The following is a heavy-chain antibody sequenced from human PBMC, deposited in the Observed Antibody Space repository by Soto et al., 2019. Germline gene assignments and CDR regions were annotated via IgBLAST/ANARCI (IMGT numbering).Heavy chain of an antibody. J-gene: IGHJ4*02. CDR2: IYYSGST. CDR3: ARRLGIAGAQYDY. V-gene: IGHV4-31*03. D-gene: IGHD6-13*01. Sequence: QVQLQESGPGLVKPSQTLSLTCTVSGGSISSGGYYWRCIRQHPGKGLEWIGYIYYSGSTYYNPSIKSRVTISEDTSKNQCSLKLSSVTAADRAVYSWARRLGIAGAQYDYWGQGTLVTVSS. CDR1: GGSISSGGYY.